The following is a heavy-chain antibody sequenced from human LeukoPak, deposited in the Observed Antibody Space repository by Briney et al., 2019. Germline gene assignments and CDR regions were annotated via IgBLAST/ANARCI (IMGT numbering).Heavy chain of an antibody. CDR3: AKATEYRPSKYSYGFSAGDY. CDR2: ISGSGGST. V-gene: IGHV3-23*01. J-gene: IGHJ4*02. D-gene: IGHD5-18*01. CDR1: GFTFSSYA. Sequence: GGSLRLSCAASGFTFSSYAMSWVRQAPGKGLEWVSAISGSGGSTYYADSVKGRFTISRDNSKNTLYLQMNSVRAEDTAVYYCAKATEYRPSKYSYGFSAGDYWGQGTLVTVSS.